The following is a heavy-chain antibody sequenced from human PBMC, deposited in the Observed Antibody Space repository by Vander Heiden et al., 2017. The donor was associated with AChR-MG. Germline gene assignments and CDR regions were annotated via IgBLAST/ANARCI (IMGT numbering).Heavy chain of an antibody. CDR1: GFTFSDYY. D-gene: IGHD3-10*01. J-gene: IGHJ4*02. CDR3: ALDHGLGSFQY. Sequence: EVQLVESGGGLVQPGGSLRLSCVASGFTFSDYYMDWVRQPPGKGLEWVARSRSKARGYSTEYAASVKGRFTISRDESENSLYLQMSSLKTEDTAVYHCALDHGLGSFQYWGQGVLVTV. V-gene: IGHV3-72*01. CDR2: SRSKARGYST.